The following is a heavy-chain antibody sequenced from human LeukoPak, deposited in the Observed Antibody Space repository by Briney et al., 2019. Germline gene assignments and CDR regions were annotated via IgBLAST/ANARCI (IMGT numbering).Heavy chain of an antibody. D-gene: IGHD4-17*01. CDR1: GGSISSYY. CDR3: ARERTTVTHDDAFDI. Sequence: SETLSLTCTVSGGSISSYYWSWIRQPPGKGLEWIGYIYYSGSTNYNPSLKSRVTISVDTSKNQFSLKLSSVTAADTAVYYCARERTTVTHDDAFDIWGQGTMVTVSS. V-gene: IGHV4-59*01. CDR2: IYYSGST. J-gene: IGHJ3*02.